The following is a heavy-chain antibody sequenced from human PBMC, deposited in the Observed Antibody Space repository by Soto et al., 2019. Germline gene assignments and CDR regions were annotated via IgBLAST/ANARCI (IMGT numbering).Heavy chain of an antibody. V-gene: IGHV1-69*13. CDR2: ITPIFGTA. Sequence: ASVKVSCKASGGTFSSYAISWVRQAPGQGLEWMGGITPIFGTANYAQKFQGRVTITADESTSTAYMELSSLRSEDTAVYYCARRQYYYYYGMDVWGQGTTVTVSS. J-gene: IGHJ6*02. CDR3: ARRQYYYYYGMDV. CDR1: GGTFSSYA.